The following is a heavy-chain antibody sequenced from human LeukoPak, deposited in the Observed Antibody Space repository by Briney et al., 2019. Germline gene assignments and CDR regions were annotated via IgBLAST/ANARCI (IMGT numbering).Heavy chain of an antibody. Sequence: ASVKVSCKASRYTFTGYYMHWVRQAPGQGLEWMGWINPNTGGTNYAQKFQGRVTMTRDTSISTAYMELSRLRSDDTAVYYCARVLTDILTFDPWGQGTLVTVSS. CDR2: INPNTGGT. D-gene: IGHD3-9*01. J-gene: IGHJ5*02. V-gene: IGHV1-2*02. CDR3: ARVLTDILTFDP. CDR1: RYTFTGYY.